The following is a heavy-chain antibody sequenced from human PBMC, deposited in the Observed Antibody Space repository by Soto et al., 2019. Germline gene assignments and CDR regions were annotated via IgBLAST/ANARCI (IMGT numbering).Heavy chain of an antibody. CDR1: GIIFKMYW. J-gene: IGHJ4*02. D-gene: IGHD3-16*01. CDR3: TRGPRTISHGRGAY. CDR2: IYNDGTYS. V-gene: IGHV3-74*01. Sequence: GGTLRLSWSASGIIFKMYWKHCVRQSPGKGLVWISRIYNDGTYSDYAYSVSGRFTISRDNVNDTLYRHMNNLRAQYSGLYYCTRGPRTISHGRGAYWGKGTQASVSS.